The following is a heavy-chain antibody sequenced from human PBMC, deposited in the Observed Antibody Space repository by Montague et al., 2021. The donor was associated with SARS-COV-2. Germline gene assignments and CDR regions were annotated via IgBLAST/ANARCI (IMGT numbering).Heavy chain of an antibody. CDR3: ARDRPLVRGIFPYSYGMDV. J-gene: IGHJ6*02. D-gene: IGHD3-10*01. V-gene: IGHV3-48*02. CDR1: GFTFNNYN. Sequence: SLRLSCAASGFTFNNYNMNWVRQAPGKGLEWVSYISPSSSSIYYTDSVKGRFTISRDNAKSSLYLQMNSLRDEDTAVYYCARDRPLVRGIFPYSYGMDVWGQGTTVTVSS. CDR2: ISPSSSSI.